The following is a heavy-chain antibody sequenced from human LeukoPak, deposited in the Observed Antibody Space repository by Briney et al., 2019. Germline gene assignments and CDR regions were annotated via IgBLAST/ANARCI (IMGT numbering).Heavy chain of an antibody. V-gene: IGHV1-69*05. Sequence: SVKVSCKASGGTFSSYAISWVRQAPGQGLEWMGGIIPIFGTANYAQKFQGRVTITTDESTSTAYMELSSLRSEDTAVYYCARGGGGGQYYYDSSGYYLWGQGTLVTVSS. CDR1: GGTFSSYA. CDR3: ARGGGGGQYYYDSSGYYL. CDR2: IIPIFGTA. D-gene: IGHD3-22*01. J-gene: IGHJ5*02.